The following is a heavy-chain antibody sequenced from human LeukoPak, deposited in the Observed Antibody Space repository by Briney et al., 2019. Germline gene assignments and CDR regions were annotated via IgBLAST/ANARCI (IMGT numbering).Heavy chain of an antibody. CDR1: GGSISSSNW. J-gene: IGHJ3*02. CDR2: INHSGST. V-gene: IGHV4-4*02. CDR3: ARVNNSVDAFDI. Sequence: SETLSLTCAVSGGSISSSNWWSWVRQPPGKGLEWIGEINHSGSTNYNPSLKSRVTISVDTSKNQFSLKLSSVTAADTAVYYCARVNNSVDAFDIWGQGTMVTASS. D-gene: IGHD4-23*01.